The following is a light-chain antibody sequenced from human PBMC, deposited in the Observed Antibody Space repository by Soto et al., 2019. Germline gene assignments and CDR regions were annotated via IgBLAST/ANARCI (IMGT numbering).Light chain of an antibody. Sequence: QLTQSPSSLSASVGDRVTITCRASQGIGSDLAWYQQKPGRAPKLLIFGASTLQSGVPSKFSGSGSGTDFTLTVSSLQPEDFATYYCQHYNSYSEAFGQGTKVDIK. V-gene: IGKV1-9*01. CDR3: QHYNSYSEA. CDR2: GAS. J-gene: IGKJ1*01. CDR1: QGIGSD.